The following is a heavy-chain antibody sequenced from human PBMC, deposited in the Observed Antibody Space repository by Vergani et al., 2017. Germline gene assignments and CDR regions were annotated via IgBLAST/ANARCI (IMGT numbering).Heavy chain of an antibody. D-gene: IGHD6-13*01. CDR3: AIAAAGNNGMDV. Sequence: QVQLVESGGGVVQPGRSLRLSCAASGFTFSSYGMHWVRQAPGKGLEWVAVIWYDGSNKYYADSVKGRFTISRDNSKNTLYLQMNRLRAEDTAVYYCAIAAAGNNGMDVWGQGTTVTVSS. CDR1: GFTFSSYG. V-gene: IGHV3-33*01. J-gene: IGHJ6*02. CDR2: IWYDGSNK.